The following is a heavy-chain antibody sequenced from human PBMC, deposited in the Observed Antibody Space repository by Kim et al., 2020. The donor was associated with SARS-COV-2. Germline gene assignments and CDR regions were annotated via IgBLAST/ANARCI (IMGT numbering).Heavy chain of an antibody. V-gene: IGHV3-23*01. D-gene: IGHD6-13*01. CDR3: AKTTSKGQLKTDAFDI. J-gene: IGHJ3*02. Sequence: SVKGRFTISRDNTKNTLYLQMNSLRAEDTAVYYCAKTTSKGQLKTDAFDIWGQGTMVTVSS.